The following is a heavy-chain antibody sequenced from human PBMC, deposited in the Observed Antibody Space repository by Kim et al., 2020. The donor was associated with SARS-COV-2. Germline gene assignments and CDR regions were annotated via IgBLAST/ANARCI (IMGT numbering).Heavy chain of an antibody. CDR1: GGSISSGGYY. CDR2: IYYSGST. D-gene: IGHD2-15*01. CDR3: ARDFDGAVVV. V-gene: IGHV4-31*03. J-gene: IGHJ4*02. Sequence: SETLSLTCTVSGGSISSGGYYWSWIRQHPGKGLEWIGYIYYSGSTYYNPSLKSRVTISVDTSKNQFSLKLSSVTAADTAVYYCARDFDGAVVVWGQGTLVTVSS.